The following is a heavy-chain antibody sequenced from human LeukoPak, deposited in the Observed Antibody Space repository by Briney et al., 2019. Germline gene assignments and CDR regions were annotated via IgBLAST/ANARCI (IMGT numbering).Heavy chain of an antibody. V-gene: IGHV3-30*18. J-gene: IGHJ4*02. D-gene: IGHD2-21*01. CDR3: AKGHTAYGHPTSPLFDF. CDR2: VSADGTEK. CDR1: GFDLYYYG. Sequence: PGGSLRLSCTGSGFDLYYYGMHWVRQAPGGGLEWVAVVSADGTEKYYADSVNGRFTISRDNSKNTVFLQMSSLRAEDTAMYYCAKGHTAYGHPTSPLFDFWGQGTLVTVSS.